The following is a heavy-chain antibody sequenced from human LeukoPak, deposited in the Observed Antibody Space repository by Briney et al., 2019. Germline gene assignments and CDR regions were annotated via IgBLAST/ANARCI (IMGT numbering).Heavy chain of an antibody. J-gene: IGHJ6*02. V-gene: IGHV3-15*01. CDR1: GFTFNYAW. D-gene: IGHD3-3*01. CDR3: ARGGFSITIFGVVIVGDDGVYYGMDV. Sequence: GGSLRLSRAASGFTFNYAWMSWVRQVPGKGLEWVGQTLSEIDGGTTDYATPVKGRFTISRDDSKSTLYLQMNSLKIEDTAVYYCARGGFSITIFGVVIVGDDGVYYGMDVWGQGTTVTVSS. CDR2: TLSEIDGGTT.